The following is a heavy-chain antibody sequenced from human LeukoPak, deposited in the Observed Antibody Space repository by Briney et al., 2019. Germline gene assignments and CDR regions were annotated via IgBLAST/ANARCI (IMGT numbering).Heavy chain of an antibody. J-gene: IGHJ4*02. V-gene: IGHV3-23*01. CDR3: VRGEGSWYGLIDY. Sequence: GGSLRLSCAASGFTFSAYAMTWVRQAPGKGLEWVSAISGSGGDTFYLDSVRGRFTISRDNSRNTLFLQMSSLTSEDTAVYYCVRGEGSWYGLIDYWGQGVLVTVSS. CDR2: ISGSGGDT. D-gene: IGHD2-15*01. CDR1: GFTFSAYA.